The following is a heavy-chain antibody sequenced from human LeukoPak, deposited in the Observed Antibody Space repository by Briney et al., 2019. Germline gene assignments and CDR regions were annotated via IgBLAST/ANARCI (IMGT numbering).Heavy chain of an antibody. D-gene: IGHD5-18*01. Sequence: ASETLSLTCAVYGGSFSGYYWSWIRQPPGKGLEWIGEINHSGSTNYNPSLKSRVTISVDTSKNQFSLKLSSVTAADTAVYYCARNVDTAMVTAFDIWGQGTMATVSS. CDR1: GGSFSGYY. CDR3: ARNVDTAMVTAFDI. CDR2: INHSGST. J-gene: IGHJ3*02. V-gene: IGHV4-34*01.